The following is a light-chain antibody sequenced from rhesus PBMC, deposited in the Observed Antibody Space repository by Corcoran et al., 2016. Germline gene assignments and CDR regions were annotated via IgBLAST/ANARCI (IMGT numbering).Light chain of an antibody. Sequence: DIQMTQSPSSLSASVGDRVTITCRASENVNNYLHWYQQKPVKAPKVLIYAASTLQSGVPSRFSGSGSGTDYTFTIRRLQPEDVATYYCQHSYGTPLTFGGGTKVEI. CDR2: AAS. CDR1: ENVNNY. CDR3: QHSYGTPLT. J-gene: IGKJ4*01. V-gene: IGKV1-74*01.